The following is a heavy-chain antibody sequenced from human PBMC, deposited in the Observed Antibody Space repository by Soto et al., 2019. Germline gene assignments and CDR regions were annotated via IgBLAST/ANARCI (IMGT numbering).Heavy chain of an antibody. V-gene: IGHV4-4*07. Sequence: PSETLSLTCSLSTGSLSTFYWNWIRQPAGGKGLEWIGRIYASGSTNYNPSLKSRVTISVDTSKNQFSLKLSSVTAADTAVYYCARLPIAARRFRRSGDEFDYWGQGTLVTVSS. J-gene: IGHJ4*02. D-gene: IGHD6-6*01. CDR1: TGSLSTFY. CDR3: ARLPIAARRFRRSGDEFDY. CDR2: IYASGST.